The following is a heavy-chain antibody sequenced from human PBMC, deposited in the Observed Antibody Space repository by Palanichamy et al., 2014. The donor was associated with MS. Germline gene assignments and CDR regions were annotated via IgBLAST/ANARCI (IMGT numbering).Heavy chain of an antibody. D-gene: IGHD3-22*01. Sequence: QVQLVQSGAEVKKPGASVKVSCKASGYTFTGYYMHWVRQAPGQGLEWMGWINPNSGGTNHAQKFQGRVTMTRDTSISTAYMELSRLRSDDTAVYYCARDTSNTYYYDSRTRDDDYWGQGTLVTVSS. CDR2: INPNSGGT. CDR1: GYTFTGYY. V-gene: IGHV1-2*02. J-gene: IGHJ4*02. CDR3: ARDTSNTYYYDSRTRDDDY.